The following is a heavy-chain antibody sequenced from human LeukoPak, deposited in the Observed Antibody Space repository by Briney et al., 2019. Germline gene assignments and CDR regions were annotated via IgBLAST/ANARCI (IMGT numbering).Heavy chain of an antibody. Sequence: SETLSLTCAVYGGSFSGYYWSWIRQPPGKGLEWIGEINDSGSTNYNPSLKSRVTLSVETSKKQFSRKLSSVTAADTAVYYCARXLRDPMRRFDYWGQGTLVTVSS. V-gene: IGHV4-34*01. J-gene: IGHJ4*02. CDR2: INDSGST. D-gene: IGHD3-22*01. CDR1: GGSFSGYY. CDR3: ARXLRDPMRRFDY.